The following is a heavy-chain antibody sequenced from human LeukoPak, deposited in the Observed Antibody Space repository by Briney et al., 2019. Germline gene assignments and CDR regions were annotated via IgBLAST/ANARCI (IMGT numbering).Heavy chain of an antibody. D-gene: IGHD3-22*01. Sequence: GGSLRLSCAASEFALSSYSMNWVRQAPGKGLEWVSSISSGSTYIYYADSVKGRFTISRENAKNSLYLQMNSLRAEDTAVYYCARDDYNSSGYWDYWGPGTLVTVSS. V-gene: IGHV3-21*01. CDR3: ARDDYNSSGYWDY. CDR1: EFALSSYS. CDR2: ISSGSTYI. J-gene: IGHJ4*02.